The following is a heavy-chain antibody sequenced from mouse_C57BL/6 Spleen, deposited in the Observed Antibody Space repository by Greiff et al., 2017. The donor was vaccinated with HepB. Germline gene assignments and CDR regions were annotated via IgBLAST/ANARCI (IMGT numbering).Heavy chain of an antibody. CDR1: GYAFSSSW. CDR2: IYPGDGDT. CDR3: ARGTMVTTAWFAY. J-gene: IGHJ3*01. Sequence: VQLQQSGPELVKPGASVKISCKASGYAFSSSWMNWVKQRPGKGLEWIGRIYPGDGDTNYNGKFKGKATLTADKSSSTAYMQLSSLTSEDSAVYFGARGTMVTTAWFAYWGQGTLVTVSA. V-gene: IGHV1-82*01. D-gene: IGHD2-2*01.